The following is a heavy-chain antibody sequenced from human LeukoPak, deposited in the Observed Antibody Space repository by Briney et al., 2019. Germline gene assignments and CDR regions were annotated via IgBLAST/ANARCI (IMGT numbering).Heavy chain of an antibody. CDR1: GFIFSNYW. V-gene: IGHV3-7*01. CDR2: IKEDGSEK. Sequence: GGSLRLSCEASGFIFSNYWMSWVRQTPGKGLEWVANIKEDGSEKNYVDSVKGRFTISRDNAKNSLYLQVNSLRAEDTAVYYCSRDNNALFDYWGQGTLVTVSS. CDR3: SRDNNALFDY. D-gene: IGHD3-16*01. J-gene: IGHJ4*02.